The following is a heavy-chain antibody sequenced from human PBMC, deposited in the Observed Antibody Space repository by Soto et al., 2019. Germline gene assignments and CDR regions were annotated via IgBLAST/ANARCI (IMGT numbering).Heavy chain of an antibody. V-gene: IGHV1-69*13. Sequence: ASVKVSCKASGGTFSSYAISWVRQAPGQGLEWMGGIIPIFGTANYAQKFQGRVTITADESTSTAYMELSSLRSEDTAVYYCARDRGIVLVPAAMGYWGQGTLVTSPQ. D-gene: IGHD2-2*01. J-gene: IGHJ4*02. CDR2: IIPIFGTA. CDR3: ARDRGIVLVPAAMGY. CDR1: GGTFSSYA.